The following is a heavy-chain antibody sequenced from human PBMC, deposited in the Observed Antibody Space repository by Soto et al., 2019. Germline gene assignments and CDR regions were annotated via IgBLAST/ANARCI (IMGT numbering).Heavy chain of an antibody. D-gene: IGHD5-12*01. V-gene: IGHV1-46*01. CDR3: AAALLGTKTRWLQFVFDY. J-gene: IGHJ4*02. Sequence: GASVKVSCKGSGYTFTNFYIHWVRQAPGQGLEWMGIVNPNGGSTNYAQNFKGRITISRDTSTSTAYMELSSLRSEDTAVYYCAAALLGTKTRWLQFVFDYWGQGTLVTVSS. CDR1: GYTFTNFY. CDR2: VNPNGGST.